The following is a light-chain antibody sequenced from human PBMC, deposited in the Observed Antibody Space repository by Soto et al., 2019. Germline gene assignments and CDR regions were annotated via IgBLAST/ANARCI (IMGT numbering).Light chain of an antibody. CDR1: SSNIGSNT. CDR3: AAWDDSLNGVV. Sequence: QLVLTQPPSASGTPGQRVTISCSGSSSNIGSNTVNWYQQLPGTAPKLLIYSNNQRPSGVPDRFSGSKSGTSASLAISGLQSEDEADYYCAAWDDSLNGVVFDGGTKLTVL. V-gene: IGLV1-44*01. CDR2: SNN. J-gene: IGLJ2*01.